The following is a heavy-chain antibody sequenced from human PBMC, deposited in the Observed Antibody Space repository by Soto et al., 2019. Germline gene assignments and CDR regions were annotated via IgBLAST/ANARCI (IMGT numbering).Heavy chain of an antibody. CDR2: IYSGGST. V-gene: IGHV3-66*01. CDR1: GFTVSSNY. Sequence: EVQLVESGGGLVQPGGSLRLSCAASGFTVSSNYMSWVRQAPGKGLEWVSVIYSGGSTYYADSVKGRFTISRDNSKNTLYLQMNSLRAEDTAVYYCGRDEGVAVAGYYYYYYYMDVWGKGAPVTVSS. J-gene: IGHJ6*03. CDR3: GRDEGVAVAGYYYYYYYMDV. D-gene: IGHD6-19*01.